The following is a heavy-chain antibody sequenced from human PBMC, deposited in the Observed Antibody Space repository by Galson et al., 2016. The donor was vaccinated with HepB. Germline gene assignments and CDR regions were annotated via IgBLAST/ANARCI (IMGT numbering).Heavy chain of an antibody. V-gene: IGHV5-51*01. CDR3: ARQGPGEDYNILTGYYVGWFDP. CDR1: GYNFTSYW. D-gene: IGHD3-9*01. J-gene: IGHJ5*02. Sequence: QSGAEVTKPGESLKISCKGSGYNFTSYWIGWVRQMPGKGPEWVGIIYPGDSDTRYSPSFQGQVTISADRSISTAYLQWSSLKASDTAMYYCARQGPGEDYNILTGYYVGWFDPWGQGTLVTVSS. CDR2: IYPGDSDT.